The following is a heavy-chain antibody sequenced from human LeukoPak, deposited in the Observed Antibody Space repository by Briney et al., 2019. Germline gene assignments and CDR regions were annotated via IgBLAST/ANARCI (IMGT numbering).Heavy chain of an antibody. D-gene: IGHD6-19*01. J-gene: IGHJ4*02. CDR1: GFTFSDHA. Sequence: PGGSLRLSCAASGFTFSDHAMIWVRRAPGKGLEWVSSISSSSSYIYYADSVKGRFTISRDNSKNTLYLQMNSLRAEDTAVYYCAKDYQIAVAAHPHYFDYWGQGTLVTVSS. V-gene: IGHV3-21*01. CDR2: ISSSSSYI. CDR3: AKDYQIAVAAHPHYFDY.